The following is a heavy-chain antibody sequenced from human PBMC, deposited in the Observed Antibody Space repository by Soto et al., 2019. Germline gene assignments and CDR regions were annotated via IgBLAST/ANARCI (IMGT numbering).Heavy chain of an antibody. J-gene: IGHJ4*02. V-gene: IGHV3-30-3*01. D-gene: IGHD6-6*01. CDR2: ITCSGSTK. CDR3: ARSPLEGYFDY. Sequence: GGSLRLSCAASGFTFSTYAMSWVRQAPGKGLEWVAVITCSGSTKYYAGSVKGRFTISRDNSKNTLYLQMNSLRAEDTAVYYCARSPLEGYFDYWGQGTLVTVSS. CDR1: GFTFSTYA.